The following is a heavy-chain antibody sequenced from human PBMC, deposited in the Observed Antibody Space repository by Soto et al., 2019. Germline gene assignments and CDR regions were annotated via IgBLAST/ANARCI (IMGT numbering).Heavy chain of an antibody. CDR2: IYYSGST. CDR3: ARDQYDFRSGSYYYTMEV. CDR1: GGSISSGDYY. Sequence: PSETLSLTCTVSGGSISSGDYYWSWIRQPPGKGLEWIGYIYYSGSTYYNPSLKSRVTISVDTFKNQFSLKLSSVTAADTAVYYCARDQYDFRSGSYYYTMEVWGQGTKVTVSS. D-gene: IGHD3-3*01. J-gene: IGHJ6*02. V-gene: IGHV4-30-4*01.